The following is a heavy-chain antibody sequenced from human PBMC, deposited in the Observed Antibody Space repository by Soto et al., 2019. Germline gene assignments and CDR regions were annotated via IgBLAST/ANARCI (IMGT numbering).Heavy chain of an antibody. D-gene: IGHD2-15*01. CDR3: ARDRRQGYCSRGSCPEPQAPLDY. CDR1: GYTFTSYG. J-gene: IGHJ4*02. Sequence: QVQLGQSGAEVKKPGASVKVSCKASGYTFTSYGISWVRQAPGQGLEWMGWISAYNGNTNDAQKPQGRVTMTTDTSTSKAYMELRSLRSDDTAGYYCARDRRQGYCSRGSCPEPQAPLDYWGQGTLVTVSS. V-gene: IGHV1-18*01. CDR2: ISAYNGNT.